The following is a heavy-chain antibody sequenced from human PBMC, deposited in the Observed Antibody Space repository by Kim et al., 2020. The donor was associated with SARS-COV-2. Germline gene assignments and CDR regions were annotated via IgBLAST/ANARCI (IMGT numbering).Heavy chain of an antibody. D-gene: IGHD1-20*01. V-gene: IGHV1-18*01. J-gene: IGHJ4*02. Sequence: ASVKVSCKASGYTFTSYGISWVRQAPGQGLEWMGWISAYNGNTNYAQKLQGRVTMTTDTSTSTAYMVLRRLRSDDTSVYYCARTYNWNPDFDEWGQGTLVTVSS. CDR3: ARTYNWNPDFDE. CDR2: ISAYNGNT. CDR1: GYTFTSYG.